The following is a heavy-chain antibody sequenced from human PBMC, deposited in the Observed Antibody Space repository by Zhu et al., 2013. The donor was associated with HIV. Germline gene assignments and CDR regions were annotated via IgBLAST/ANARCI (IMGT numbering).Heavy chain of an antibody. CDR1: GYTFTSYA. CDR3: ARPRYCSSTSCSYYYYMDV. V-gene: IGHV1-3*01. Sequence: QVQLVQSGAEVKKPGASVKVSCKASGYTFTSYAMRWVRQAPGQRLEWMGWINAGNGNTKYSQKFQGRVTITADESTSTAYMELSSLRSEDTAVYYCARPRYCSSTSCSYYYYMDVWGKGTTVTVSS. D-gene: IGHD2-2*01. CDR2: INAGNGNT. J-gene: IGHJ6*03.